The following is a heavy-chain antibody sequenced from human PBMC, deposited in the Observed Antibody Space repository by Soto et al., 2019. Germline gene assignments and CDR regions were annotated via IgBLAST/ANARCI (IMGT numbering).Heavy chain of an antibody. V-gene: IGHV3-30-3*01. CDR2: ISYDGSNK. Sequence: PGGSLRLSCAASGFTFSSYAMHWVRQAPGKGLEWVAVISYDGSNKYYADSVKGRFTISRDNSKNTLYLQMNSLRAEDTAVYYCARDPPPYSWNLRDYFDYWGQGTLV. CDR1: GFTFSSYA. J-gene: IGHJ4*02. D-gene: IGHD1-20*01. CDR3: ARDPPPYSWNLRDYFDY.